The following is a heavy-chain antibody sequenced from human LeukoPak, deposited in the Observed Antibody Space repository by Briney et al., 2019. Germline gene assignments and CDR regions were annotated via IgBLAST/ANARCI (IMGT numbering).Heavy chain of an antibody. CDR2: IYPGDSDT. D-gene: IGHD7-27*01. J-gene: IGHJ3*02. CDR3: ARQTGDNAFDI. CDR1: GYIFTTYW. Sequence: GESLKISCQGSGYIFTTYWIGWVRQMPGKGLEWMGIIYPGDSDTRYSPSFQGQVTISADKSITTAYLQWNSLKASDTAMYYCARQTGDNAFDIWGRGTMVTVSS. V-gene: IGHV5-51*01.